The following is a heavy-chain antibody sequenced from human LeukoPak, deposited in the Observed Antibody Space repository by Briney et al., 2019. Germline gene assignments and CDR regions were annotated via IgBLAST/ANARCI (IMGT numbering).Heavy chain of an antibody. CDR2: IYYSGST. D-gene: IGHD6-6*01. CDR1: GGSVSGYY. Sequence: SETLSLTCTVSGGSVSGYYWSWIRQPPGKGLEWIGYIYYSGSTNYNPSLKSRVTISVDRSENQFSLKLTSVTAADTAVYYCARDREYSSSGLVWFDPWGHGILVTVSS. V-gene: IGHV4-59*02. J-gene: IGHJ5*02. CDR3: ARDREYSSSGLVWFDP.